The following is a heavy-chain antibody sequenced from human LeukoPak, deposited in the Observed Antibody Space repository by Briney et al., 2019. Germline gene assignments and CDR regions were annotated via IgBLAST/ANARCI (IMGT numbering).Heavy chain of an antibody. CDR2: IIPIFGTA. D-gene: IGHD5-24*01. Sequence: SVKVSCKASGGTFSSYAISWVRQAPGQGLEWMGGIIPIFGTANYAQKFQGRVTITTDESTSTAYMELSSLRSEDTAVYYCARAFQGRWLQSFGAFDIWGQGTMVTVSS. J-gene: IGHJ3*02. V-gene: IGHV1-69*05. CDR3: ARAFQGRWLQSFGAFDI. CDR1: GGTFSSYA.